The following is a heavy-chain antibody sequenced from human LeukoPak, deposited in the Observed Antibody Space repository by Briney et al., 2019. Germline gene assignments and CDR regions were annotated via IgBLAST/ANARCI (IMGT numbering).Heavy chain of an antibody. Sequence: PSEPLPLTCAAGGASFSGHYHSGVRQSPEKGVWFSGENNHSGSTNYNPSLKSRFTISVDNSKNKFSLQMNSVTAADTAVYYCAGCPPFSSGWRGADVDYRGTRALVTV. D-gene: IGHD6-19*01. CDR2: NNHSGST. CDR3: AGCPPFSSGWRGADVDY. J-gene: IGHJ4*02. CDR1: GASFSGHY. V-gene: IGHV4-34*01.